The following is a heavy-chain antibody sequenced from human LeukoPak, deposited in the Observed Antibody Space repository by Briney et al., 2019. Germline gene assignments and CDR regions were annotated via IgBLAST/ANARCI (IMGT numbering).Heavy chain of an antibody. V-gene: IGHV4-34*01. J-gene: IGHJ2*01. CDR1: GFTFSNYW. CDR3: ARRDIVVVPATHFDL. Sequence: GSLRLSCAASGFTFSNYWMNWVRQAPGKGLEWIGEINHSGSTNYNPSLKSRVTISVDTSKNQFSLKLSSVTAADTAVYYCARRDIVVVPATHFDLWGRGTLVTVSS. D-gene: IGHD2-2*01. CDR2: INHSGST.